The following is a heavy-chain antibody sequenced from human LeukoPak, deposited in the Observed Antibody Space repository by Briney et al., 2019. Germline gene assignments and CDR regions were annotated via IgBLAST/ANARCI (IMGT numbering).Heavy chain of an antibody. Sequence: GRSLRLSCAASGFTFDDYAMHWVRQAPGKGLEWVSGISWNSGSIGYADSVKGRFTISRDNAKNSLYLQMNSLRAEDTAVYYCARDFPIVGLDYWGQGTLVTVSS. V-gene: IGHV3-9*01. CDR1: GFTFDDYA. CDR2: ISWNSGSI. CDR3: ARDFPIVGLDY. D-gene: IGHD1-26*01. J-gene: IGHJ4*02.